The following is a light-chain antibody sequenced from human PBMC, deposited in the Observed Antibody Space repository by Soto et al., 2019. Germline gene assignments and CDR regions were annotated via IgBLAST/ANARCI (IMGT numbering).Light chain of an antibody. J-gene: IGKJ4*01. CDR2: AAS. CDR3: QQSHSAPLT. V-gene: IGKV1-39*01. Sequence: QMTQSPSSLFASVGDRVTITCRASQSISSHLNWYQQKVGQTPRLLIYAASTLQSEVPPRFSGSGSGTEFPGTISGLQREDFSTYYCQQSHSAPLTFGGGTKIQI. CDR1: QSISSH.